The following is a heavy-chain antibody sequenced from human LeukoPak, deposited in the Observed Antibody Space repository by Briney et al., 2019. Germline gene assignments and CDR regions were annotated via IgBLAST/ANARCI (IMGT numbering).Heavy chain of an antibody. J-gene: IGHJ3*02. V-gene: IGHV3-21*01. CDR2: ISSSSSYI. CDR3: ARDHPSVDPDAFDI. D-gene: IGHD3-9*01. CDR1: GITFSSYS. Sequence: GGSLRLSCAASGITFSSYSMNWVRQAPGKGLEWVSSISSSSSYIYYADSVKGRFTISRDNAKNSLYLQMNSLRAEDTAVYYCARDHPSVDPDAFDIWGQGTMVTVSS.